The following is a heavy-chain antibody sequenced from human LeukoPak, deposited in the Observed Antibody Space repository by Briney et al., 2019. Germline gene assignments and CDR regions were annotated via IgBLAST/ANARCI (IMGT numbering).Heavy chain of an antibody. V-gene: IGHV3-23*01. D-gene: IGHD6-13*01. CDR1: GFTXSSYA. Sequence: GXXRLSXXASGFTXSSYAMSWVRQAPGKGLEWVSAISGSGGSTYYADSVKGRFTISRDNSKNTLYLQMNSLRAEDTAVYYCARAQYSSSWRQYFDYWGQGTLVTVSS. CDR3: ARAQYSSSWRQYFDY. J-gene: IGHJ4*02. CDR2: ISGSGGST.